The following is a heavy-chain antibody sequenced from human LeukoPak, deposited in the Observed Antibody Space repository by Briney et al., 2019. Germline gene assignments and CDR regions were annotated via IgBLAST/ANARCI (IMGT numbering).Heavy chain of an antibody. Sequence: GGSLRLSCAASGFTFSSYSMSWVRQAPGKGLEWVSSISCGCSGIFYADSVRGRFTFSRHNAKNSLYPQMNSLRADDTVVYYCARRHCTDGVCSFDYWGQGALVTVSS. J-gene: IGHJ4*02. CDR2: ISCGCSGI. V-gene: IGHV3-21*01. CDR1: GFTFSSYS. D-gene: IGHD2-8*01. CDR3: ARRHCTDGVCSFDY.